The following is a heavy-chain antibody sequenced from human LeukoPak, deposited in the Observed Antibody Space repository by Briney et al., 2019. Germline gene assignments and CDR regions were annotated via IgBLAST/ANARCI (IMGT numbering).Heavy chain of an antibody. J-gene: IGHJ2*01. Sequence: SETLSLTCTVSGGSISSGDYYWSWIRQPPGKGLEWIGYIYYSGSTYYNPSLKSRVTISVDTSKNQFSLKLSSVTAADTAVYYCASYLRFHPRVYFDLWGRGTLVTVSS. CDR1: GGSISSGDYY. D-gene: IGHD3-3*01. CDR3: ASYLRFHPRVYFDL. V-gene: IGHV4-30-4*08. CDR2: IYYSGST.